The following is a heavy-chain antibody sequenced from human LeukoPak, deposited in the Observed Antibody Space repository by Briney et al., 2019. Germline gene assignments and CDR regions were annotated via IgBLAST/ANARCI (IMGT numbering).Heavy chain of an antibody. CDR3: ANDVWGYCSSTCCLLTIDY. CDR2: ISYDGSNK. J-gene: IGHJ4*01. V-gene: IGHV3-30*18. Sequence: GGSLRQTCAACGFTFISYGLHWVRQAPGKGLEWVSVISYDGSNKYYADSVKGRFTISRDNSKNTVYLQVNSLRTEDTAVYYCANDVWGYCSSTCCLLTIDYWGHGNLVTVSS. D-gene: IGHD2-2*01. CDR1: GFTFISYG.